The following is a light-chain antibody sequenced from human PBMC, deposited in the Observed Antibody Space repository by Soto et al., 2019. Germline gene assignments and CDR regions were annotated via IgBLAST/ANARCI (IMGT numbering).Light chain of an antibody. Sequence: QSVLTQPPSASGTPGQRVTISCSGSSSNIGTHTVNWYQQLPGTAPKLLIYDNNQRPSGVPDRFSGSKSGTSASLAISGLQSEDEADYYCAAWDDSLNGYVVFGGGTKVTVL. V-gene: IGLV1-44*01. CDR2: DNN. CDR3: AAWDDSLNGYVV. J-gene: IGLJ2*01. CDR1: SSNIGTHT.